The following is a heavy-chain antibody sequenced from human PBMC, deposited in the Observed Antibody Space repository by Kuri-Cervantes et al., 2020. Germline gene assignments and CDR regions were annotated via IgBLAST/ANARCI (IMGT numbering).Heavy chain of an antibody. Sequence: GGSLRLSCAASGFTFSDHYMDWVRQAPGKGLEWVSYISSSSSTIYYADSVKGRFTISRDNAKNSLYLQMNSLRAEDTAVYYCARDTRGTTRGGDYWGQGTLVTVSS. D-gene: IGHD1-7*01. V-gene: IGHV3-11*04. J-gene: IGHJ4*02. CDR1: GFTFSDHY. CDR3: ARDTRGTTRGGDY. CDR2: ISSSSSTI.